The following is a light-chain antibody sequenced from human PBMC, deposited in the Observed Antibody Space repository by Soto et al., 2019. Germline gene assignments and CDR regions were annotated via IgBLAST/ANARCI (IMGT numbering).Light chain of an antibody. CDR2: AAS. V-gene: IGKV1-9*01. Sequence: DIQLTQSPSFLSASVGDRVTITCRASQGISSYLAWYQQKPGKAPKLLIYAASTLQSGVPSRFSGSGSGTEFTITISSLQPEDFATCYCQQRNIYPLFGPGTKVDIK. CDR1: QGISSY. J-gene: IGKJ3*01. CDR3: QQRNIYPL.